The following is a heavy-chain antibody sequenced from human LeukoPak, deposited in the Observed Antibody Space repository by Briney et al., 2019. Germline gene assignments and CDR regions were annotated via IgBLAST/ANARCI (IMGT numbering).Heavy chain of an antibody. Sequence: GASVKVSCKASGYTFSSYVITWVRQAPGQGLEWMGWISAHNGNTNYAQKFQGRLTMATDTSTNTAYMELRSLRPDDTAVYYYASDFFHGHCSGLTCFLLDYWGQGSLVTFSS. D-gene: IGHD2-15*01. V-gene: IGHV1-18*01. CDR1: GYTFSSYV. CDR2: ISAHNGNT. J-gene: IGHJ4*02. CDR3: ASDFFHGHCSGLTCFLLDY.